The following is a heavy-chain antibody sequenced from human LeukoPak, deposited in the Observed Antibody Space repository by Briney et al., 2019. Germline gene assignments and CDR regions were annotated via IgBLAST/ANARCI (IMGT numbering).Heavy chain of an antibody. D-gene: IGHD1-26*01. Sequence: PSETLSLTCTVSGGSISSSSYYWGWIRQPPGKGLEWIGSIYYSGSTYYNPPLKSRVTISVDTSKNQFSLRLNSVTAADTAMYYCAKSGGYGLIDYWGQGTLVTVSS. CDR1: GGSISSSSYY. CDR2: IYYSGST. CDR3: AKSGGYGLIDY. J-gene: IGHJ4*02. V-gene: IGHV4-39*01.